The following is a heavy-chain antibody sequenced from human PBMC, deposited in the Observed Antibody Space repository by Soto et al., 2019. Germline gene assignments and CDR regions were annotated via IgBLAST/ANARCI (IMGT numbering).Heavy chain of an antibody. CDR1: GFTISSNA. D-gene: IGHD1-26*01. CDR2: LSGSGGTT. Sequence: EVQLLESGGGLVQPGASLRLSCAASGFTISSNAMSWVRQSPGRGLEWLSSLSGSGGTTYYADSVKGRFTISRDTSTNTLFLQMNNLRADDTATYTCAKSRAYGAATDFDLWGQGTLVTISS. J-gene: IGHJ4*02. V-gene: IGHV3-23*01. CDR3: AKSRAYGAATDFDL.